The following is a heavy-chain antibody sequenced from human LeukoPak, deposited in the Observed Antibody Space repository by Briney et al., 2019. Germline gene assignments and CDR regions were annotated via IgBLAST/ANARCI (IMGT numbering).Heavy chain of an antibody. V-gene: IGHV1-18*04. CDR1: EYTFTDYY. CDR2: ISAYNGNT. J-gene: IGHJ4*02. D-gene: IGHD3-9*01. Sequence: ASVKVSCKASEYTFTDYYMHWVRQAPGQGLEWMGWISAYNGNTNYAQKLQGRVTMTTDTSTSTAYMELRSLRSDDTAVYYCARVVYDISDWGQGTLVTVSS. CDR3: ARVVYDISD.